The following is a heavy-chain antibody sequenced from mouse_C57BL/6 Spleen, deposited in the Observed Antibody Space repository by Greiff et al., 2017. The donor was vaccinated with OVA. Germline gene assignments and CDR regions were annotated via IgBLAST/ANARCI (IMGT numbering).Heavy chain of an antibody. CDR2: IYPGDGDT. CDR1: GYAFSSYW. Sequence: LVESGAELVKPGASVKISCKASGYAFSSYWMNWVKQRPGKGLEWIGQIYPGDGDTNYNGKFKGKATLTADKSSSTAYMQLSSLTSEDSAVYFCARSGIYYGNPYAMDYWGQGTSVTVSS. J-gene: IGHJ4*01. D-gene: IGHD2-1*01. V-gene: IGHV1-80*01. CDR3: ARSGIYYGNPYAMDY.